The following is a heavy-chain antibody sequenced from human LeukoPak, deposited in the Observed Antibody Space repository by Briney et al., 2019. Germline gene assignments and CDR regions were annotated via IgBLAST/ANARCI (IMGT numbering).Heavy chain of an antibody. D-gene: IGHD3-22*01. CDR3: ARDYRVKDDSSGYSSTFDY. Sequence: ASVKVSCKASGYTFTSYGISWVRQAPGQGLEWMGWISAYNGNTNYAQKLQGRVTMTTDTSTSTAYMELRSLRSDDTAVYYCARDYRVKDDSSGYSSTFDYWGQGTLVTVSS. V-gene: IGHV1-18*01. CDR1: GYTFTSYG. CDR2: ISAYNGNT. J-gene: IGHJ4*02.